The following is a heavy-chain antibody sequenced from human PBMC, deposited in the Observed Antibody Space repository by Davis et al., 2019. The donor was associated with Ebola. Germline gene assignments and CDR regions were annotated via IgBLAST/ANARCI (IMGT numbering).Heavy chain of an antibody. CDR1: GFTFSDAW. Sequence: PGGSLRLSCAASGFTFSDAWMNWVRQAPGKGLEWVGRIKSNSDGGTADYAAPVKGRFSVSRDDSRDTLYLHLSGLKTEDTAIYYCTTQRSGHYNYWGQGTLVTVSS. CDR2: IKSNSDGGTA. D-gene: IGHD3-22*01. CDR3: TTQRSGHYNY. J-gene: IGHJ4*02. V-gene: IGHV3-15*07.